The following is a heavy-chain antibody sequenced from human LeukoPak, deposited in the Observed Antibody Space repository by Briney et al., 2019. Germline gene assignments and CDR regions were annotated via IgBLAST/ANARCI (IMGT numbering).Heavy chain of an antibody. J-gene: IGHJ4*02. CDR2: ISAYNGNT. V-gene: IGHV1-18*01. D-gene: IGHD3-10*01. CDR3: ARDLVPVVTRVRGPRGSRFDY. CDR1: GYTFTRYG. Sequence: GASVKVSCKASGYTFTRYGISWVGQAPGQGLEGMGWISAYNGNTNYAQKLHDRVTMTTDTSRNTDYMELRRLRSDGTAVYYCARDLVPVVTRVRGPRGSRFDYWGQGTLVTVPS.